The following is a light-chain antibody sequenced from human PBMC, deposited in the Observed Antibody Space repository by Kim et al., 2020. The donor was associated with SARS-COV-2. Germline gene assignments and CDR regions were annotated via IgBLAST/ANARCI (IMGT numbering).Light chain of an antibody. J-gene: IGLJ1*01. CDR1: SSNIGAGYD. V-gene: IGLV1-40*01. CDR3: QSYDSSLTSV. CDR2: DSS. Sequence: QSVLTQPPSVSGAPGQRVTISCTGSSSNIGAGYDVHWYQQLPGTAPILLIYDSSNRPSGVPDRFSGSKSDTSASLAITGLQTEDEADYYCQSYDSSLTSVFGTGTKVTVL.